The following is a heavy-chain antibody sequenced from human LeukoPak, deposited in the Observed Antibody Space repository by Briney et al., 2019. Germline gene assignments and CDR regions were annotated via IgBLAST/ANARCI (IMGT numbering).Heavy chain of an antibody. V-gene: IGHV3-23*01. CDR1: GLTFSSYA. D-gene: IGHD3-16*01. CDR3: DKAGGGGNYLDY. Sequence: GGSLRLSCAASGLTFSSYAMSWVRQAPGKGLEWVSGISGSGGSTYYADSVKGRFTISRDNSKNTLYLQMSSLRAEDTAVYYCDKAGGGGNYLDYWGQGTLVTVSS. J-gene: IGHJ4*02. CDR2: ISGSGGST.